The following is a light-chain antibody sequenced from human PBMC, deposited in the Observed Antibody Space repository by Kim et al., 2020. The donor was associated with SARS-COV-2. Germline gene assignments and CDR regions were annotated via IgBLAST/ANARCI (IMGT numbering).Light chain of an antibody. J-gene: IGKJ1*01. CDR3: QKYNSAPWT. Sequence: APGGDRGTITCRASQGISNSLAWYQKKPGKVPKVLIFDASTLPSGVPSRCSGRGSGTDFTLTISSLQPEDVATYYCQKYNSAPWTLGQGTKVDIK. CDR1: QGISNS. V-gene: IGKV1-27*01. CDR2: DAS.